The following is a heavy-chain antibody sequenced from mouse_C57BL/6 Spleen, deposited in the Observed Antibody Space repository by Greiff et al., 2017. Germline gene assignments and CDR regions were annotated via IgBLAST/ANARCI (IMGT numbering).Heavy chain of an antibody. V-gene: IGHV1-61*01. CDR2: IYPSDSET. J-gene: IGHJ2*01. D-gene: IGHD3-1*01. CDR3: ARRLGGYFDY. CDR1: GYTFTSYW. Sequence: QVQLQQPGAELVRPGSSVKLSCKASGYTFTSYWMDWVKQRPGQGLEWIGNIYPSDSETHYNQKFKDKATLTVDKSSSTAYMQLSSLASEDSAVYYCARRLGGYFDYGGKGTTLTVSS.